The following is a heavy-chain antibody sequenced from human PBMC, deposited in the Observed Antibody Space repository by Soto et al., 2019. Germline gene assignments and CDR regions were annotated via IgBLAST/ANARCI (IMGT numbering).Heavy chain of an antibody. V-gene: IGHV1-58*01. CDR3: AGGRTGGSYYGMDV. CDR1: GFTFSDSA. D-gene: IGHD2-2*01. J-gene: IGHJ6*02. CDR2: IVAGSGNT. Sequence: ASVKVSCKVSGFTFSDSAVQWVRQARGQGLEWIGWIVAGSGNTNYAQKFQERVTITRDMSTSTAYMEVRSLRSEDTVVYYCAGGRTGGSYYGMDVWGQGTTVTVSS.